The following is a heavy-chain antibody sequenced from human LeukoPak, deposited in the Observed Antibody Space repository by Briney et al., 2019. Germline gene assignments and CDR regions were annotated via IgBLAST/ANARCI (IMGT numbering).Heavy chain of an antibody. V-gene: IGHV3-48*01. CDR3: ANWVEGSLQYFDY. Sequence: PGGSLRLSCVASGFTFSSYSMNWVRQAPGKGLEWVSYISSSSSTIYYADSVKGRFTISRDNAKNSLYLQMNSLRAEDTAIYYCANWVEGSLQYFDYWGQGALVTVSS. J-gene: IGHJ4*02. D-gene: IGHD3-10*01. CDR1: GFTFSSYS. CDR2: ISSSSSTI.